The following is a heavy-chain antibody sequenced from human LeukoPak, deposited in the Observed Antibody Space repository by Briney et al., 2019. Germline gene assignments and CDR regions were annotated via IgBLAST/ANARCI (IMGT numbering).Heavy chain of an antibody. CDR2: IGTAGEI. CDR1: GFTFRSYD. J-gene: IGHJ2*01. V-gene: IGHV3-13*01. Sequence: GGSLRLSCAASGFTFRSYDMHWVRQATGKGLEWVSGIGTAGEIYYPGSVKGRFTISRENAKNSLYLQMNSLRAGDAAVYYCARAAYSSTWYSRYFDLWGRGTLVTVSS. CDR3: ARAAYSSTWYSRYFDL. D-gene: IGHD6-13*01.